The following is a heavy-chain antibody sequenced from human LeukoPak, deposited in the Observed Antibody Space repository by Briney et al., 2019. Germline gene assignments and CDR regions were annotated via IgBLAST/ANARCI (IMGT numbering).Heavy chain of an antibody. CDR3: ARDGGDIVVVTGLNWFDP. J-gene: IGHJ5*02. D-gene: IGHD2-21*02. Sequence: ASVKVSCKASGYTFTSYYMHWVRQAPGQGLEWMGIINPSGGSTSYAQKFQGRVTMTRDTSTSTVYMELSSLRSEDTAVYYCARDGGDIVVVTGLNWFDPWGQGILVTVSS. CDR1: GYTFTSYY. CDR2: INPSGGST. V-gene: IGHV1-46*01.